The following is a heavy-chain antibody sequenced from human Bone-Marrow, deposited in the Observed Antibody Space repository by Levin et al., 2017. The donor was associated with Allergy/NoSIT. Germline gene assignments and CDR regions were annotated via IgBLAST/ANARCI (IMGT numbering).Heavy chain of an antibody. CDR1: GGSISTNTYY. CDR2: IYYSGSI. V-gene: IGHV4-39*07. CDR3: ARTSGSWPHVSFDI. Sequence: SQTLSLTCTVSGGSISTNTYYWGWIRQPPGKGLEWIGNIYYSGSIYYNPSLKGRVTISVDTSKNQFSLTLNSVTAADTGVYYCARTSGSWPHVSFDIWGQGTMVAVSS. D-gene: IGHD2-15*01. J-gene: IGHJ3*02.